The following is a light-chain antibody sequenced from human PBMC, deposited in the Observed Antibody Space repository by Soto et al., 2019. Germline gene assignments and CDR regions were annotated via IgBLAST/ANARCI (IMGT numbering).Light chain of an antibody. CDR2: GAS. Sequence: EILMTQSPATRSVSQWGRATLSCRASQSISDTLAWYQQKPGQAPRLLIHGASTRATGFPARFSGSGSGTEFTLTISSLQPDDFATYYCQQYNSYSTFGQGTKVDIK. CDR3: QQYNSYST. CDR1: QSISDT. J-gene: IGKJ1*01. V-gene: IGKV3-15*01.